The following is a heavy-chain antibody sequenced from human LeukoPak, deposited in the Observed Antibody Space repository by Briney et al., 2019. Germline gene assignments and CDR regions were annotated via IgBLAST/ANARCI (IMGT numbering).Heavy chain of an antibody. V-gene: IGHV3-7*03. J-gene: IGHJ4*02. CDR1: GFTFSSYW. D-gene: IGHD3-22*01. Sequence: PGGSLRLSCAASGFTFSSYWMSWVRQAPGKGLEWVANIKQDGSEKYYVDSVKGRFTISRDNAKNSLYLQMNSLRAEDTAVYYCASDRDYYDGSGYLFDYWGQGTLVTVSS. CDR2: IKQDGSEK. CDR3: ASDRDYYDGSGYLFDY.